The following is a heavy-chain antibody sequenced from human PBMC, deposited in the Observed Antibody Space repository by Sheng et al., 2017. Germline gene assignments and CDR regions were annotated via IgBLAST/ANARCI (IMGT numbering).Heavy chain of an antibody. V-gene: IGHV3-23*04. CDR1: GFSFRNHA. CDR3: AKYMVDAAGHYYFDF. Sequence: EEQLVESGGGLVQPGRSLRLSCAASGFSFRNHAMGWVRQTPDKGLEWVSGISHTSDTRYHADSVGGRFSISRDNSRDTLYLQMNSLRAEDTAVYYCAKYMVDAAGHYYFDFWGQGTLVTVSS. D-gene: IGHD6-13*01. J-gene: IGHJ4*02. CDR2: ISHTSDTR.